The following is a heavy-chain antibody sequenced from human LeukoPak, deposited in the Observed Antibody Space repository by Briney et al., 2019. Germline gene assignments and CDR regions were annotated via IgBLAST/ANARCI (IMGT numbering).Heavy chain of an antibody. D-gene: IGHD3-9*01. CDR2: ISAYNGNT. CDR3: ARDVDYDILTGYPIVNDAFDI. V-gene: IGHV1-18*01. J-gene: IGHJ3*02. CDR1: GYTFTSYG. Sequence: GASVKVSCKASGYTFTSYGISWVRQAPGQGLEWMGWISAYNGNTNYAQKLQGRVSMTTDTYTSTAYMELRSLRSDDTAVYYCARDVDYDILTGYPIVNDAFDIWGQGTMVTVSS.